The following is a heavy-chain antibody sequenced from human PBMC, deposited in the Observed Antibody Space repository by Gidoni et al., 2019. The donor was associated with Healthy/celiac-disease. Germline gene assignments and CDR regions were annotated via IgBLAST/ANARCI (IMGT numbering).Heavy chain of an antibody. J-gene: IGHJ6*02. CDR3: ARGTTYYDFWSGYYNSYYYYGMDV. Sequence: QVQLQESGPGLVKPSETLSLTCTVAGGSISSYYWSWIRQPPGKGLEWIGYIYYSGSTNYNPSLKSRVTISVDTSKNQFSLKLSSVTAADTAVYYCARGTTYYDFWSGYYNSYYYYGMDVWGQGTTVTVSS. D-gene: IGHD3-3*01. V-gene: IGHV4-59*01. CDR1: GGSISSYY. CDR2: IYYSGST.